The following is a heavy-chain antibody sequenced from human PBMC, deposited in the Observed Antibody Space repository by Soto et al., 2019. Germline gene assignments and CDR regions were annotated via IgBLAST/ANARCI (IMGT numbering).Heavy chain of an antibody. V-gene: IGHV1-69*13. CDR3: AREVVAARSYYFFDY. CDR2: IIPIFGTA. J-gene: IGHJ4*02. CDR1: GGTFSSYA. D-gene: IGHD2-15*01. Sequence: SVKVSCKASGGTFSSYAISWVRQAPGQGLEWMGGIIPIFGTANYAQKFQGRVTITADESTSTAYMELSSLRSEDTAVYYCAREVVAARSYYFFDYWGQGTLVTVYS.